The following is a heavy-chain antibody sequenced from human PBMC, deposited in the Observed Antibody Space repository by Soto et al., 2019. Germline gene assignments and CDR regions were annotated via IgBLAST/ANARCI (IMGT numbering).Heavy chain of an antibody. CDR2: ISITGSTI. Sequence: GGSLRLSCAASGFTFSDYYMTWIRQAPGKGLEWVSYISITGSTIYYTDSVKGRFTISRDNAKKSLYMQMNSLRAEDTAVYYCARDPKYFQHWGQGTLVTVSS. CDR3: ARDPKYFQH. J-gene: IGHJ1*01. CDR1: GFTFSDYY. V-gene: IGHV3-11*01.